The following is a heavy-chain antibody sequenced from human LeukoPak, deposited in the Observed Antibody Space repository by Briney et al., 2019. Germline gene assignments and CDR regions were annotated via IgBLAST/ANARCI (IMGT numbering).Heavy chain of an antibody. Sequence: PSETLSLTCAVYGGSFSGYYWSWIRQPPGKGLEWIGEINHSGSTNYNPSLKSRVTISVDTSKNQFSLKLSSVTAADTAVYYCARDNYDILTGTHSDYWGQGTLVTVSS. CDR3: ARDNYDILTGTHSDY. CDR1: GGSFSGYY. D-gene: IGHD3-9*01. V-gene: IGHV4-34*01. CDR2: INHSGST. J-gene: IGHJ4*02.